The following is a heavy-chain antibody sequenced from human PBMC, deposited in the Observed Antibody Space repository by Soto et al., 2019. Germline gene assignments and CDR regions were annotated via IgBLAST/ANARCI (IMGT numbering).Heavy chain of an antibody. CDR2: IYYSGST. Sequence: TLSLTCTVSGGSISSGGYYWSWIRQHPGKGLEWIGYIYYSGSTYYNPSLKSRVTISVDTSKNQFSLKLSSVTAADTAVYYCAREKKNRLQSSSGFSAAFDYWGQGTLVTVSS. J-gene: IGHJ4*02. CDR3: AREKKNRLQSSSGFSAAFDY. V-gene: IGHV4-31*03. D-gene: IGHD3-22*01. CDR1: GGSISSGGYY.